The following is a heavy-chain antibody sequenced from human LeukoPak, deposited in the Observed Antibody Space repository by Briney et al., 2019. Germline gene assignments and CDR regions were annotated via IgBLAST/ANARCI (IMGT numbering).Heavy chain of an antibody. CDR3: ARSGPVVAPFDY. CDR1: GGTFSSYA. J-gene: IGHJ4*02. Sequence: SVKVSCKASGGTFSSYAISWVRQAPGQGLEWMGGIIPIFGTANYAQKFQGRFTITADESTSTAYMELSSLRSEDTAVYYCARSGPVVAPFDYWGQGTLVTVSS. CDR2: IIPIFGTA. D-gene: IGHD2-15*01. V-gene: IGHV1-69*13.